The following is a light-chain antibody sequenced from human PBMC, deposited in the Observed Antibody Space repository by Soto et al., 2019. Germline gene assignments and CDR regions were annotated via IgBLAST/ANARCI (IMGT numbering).Light chain of an antibody. CDR2: AAS. CDR3: QQANSFPRT. V-gene: IGKV1-12*01. Sequence: DIPMTQSPSSVSASVGDSVTITCRASQGISSWLAWDQQKPGKAPKLLIYAASSLQSGVPSRFSGSGSGTDFTLTIISLQPEDFSTYYCQQANSFPRTFCQGTKVEIK. CDR1: QGISSW. J-gene: IGKJ1*01.